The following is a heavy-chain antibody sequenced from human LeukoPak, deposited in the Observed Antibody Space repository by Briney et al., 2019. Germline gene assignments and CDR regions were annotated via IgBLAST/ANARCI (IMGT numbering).Heavy chain of an antibody. CDR1: GFTFSSYW. Sequence: GGSLRLSCAASGFTFSSYWMSWVRQAPGKGLEWVANIKQDGSEKNYMDSVKGRFTISRDNAKNSLYLQMNSLRVEDTAVYYCAGGWGWYFNLWGRGTLVTVSS. CDR2: IKQDGSEK. V-gene: IGHV3-7*04. D-gene: IGHD7-27*01. J-gene: IGHJ2*01. CDR3: AGGWGWYFNL.